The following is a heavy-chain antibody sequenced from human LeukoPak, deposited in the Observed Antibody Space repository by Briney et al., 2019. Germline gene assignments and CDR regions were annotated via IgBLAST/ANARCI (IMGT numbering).Heavy chain of an antibody. D-gene: IGHD6-19*01. V-gene: IGHV1-2*02. CDR2: INPNSGGT. CDR1: GYTFTGYY. J-gene: IGHJ4*02. CDR3: ARDLGSGWIIVDY. Sequence: ASVKVSCKASGYTFTGYYIHWVRQAPGQGLEWMGWINPNSGGTNSAQMFQGRVTLTRDTSISTAYLELSSLRSDDTAVYYCARDLGSGWIIVDYWGQGTLVTVSS.